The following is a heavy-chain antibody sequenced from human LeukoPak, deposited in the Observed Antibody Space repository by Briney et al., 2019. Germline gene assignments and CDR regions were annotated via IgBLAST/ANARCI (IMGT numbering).Heavy chain of an antibody. CDR3: AKVLPHYDFWSGYADY. Sequence: PGGSLRLPCEASGFTFSSYGMHWVRQAPGKGLEWVAVISYDGSNKYYADSVKGRFTISRDNSKNTLYLQMNSLRAEDTAVYYCAKVLPHYDFWSGYADYWGQGTLVTVSS. CDR1: GFTFSSYG. J-gene: IGHJ4*02. CDR2: ISYDGSNK. D-gene: IGHD3-3*01. V-gene: IGHV3-30*18.